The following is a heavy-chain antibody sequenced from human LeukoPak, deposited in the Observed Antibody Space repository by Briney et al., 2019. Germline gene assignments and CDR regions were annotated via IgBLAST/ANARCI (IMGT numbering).Heavy chain of an antibody. Sequence: SETLSLTCTVSGGSISSSTFYWGWIRQPPGKGLEWIGSIFSGGSTYYNPSLKSRVTISVDTSKNQFSLRLSSVTAADTAVYYCARERRDGYKVYFDYWGQGTLVTVSS. CDR1: GGSISSSTFY. J-gene: IGHJ4*02. CDR3: ARERRDGYKVYFDY. V-gene: IGHV4-39*07. CDR2: IFSGGST. D-gene: IGHD5-24*01.